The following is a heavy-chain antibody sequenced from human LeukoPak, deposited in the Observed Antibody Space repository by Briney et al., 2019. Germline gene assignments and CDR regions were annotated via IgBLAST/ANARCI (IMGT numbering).Heavy chain of an antibody. V-gene: IGHV3-7*01. J-gene: IGHJ4*02. CDR1: EFSFKNYW. D-gene: IGHD4-17*01. CDR2: IQQDVSNK. CDR3: ATQSYGLFAY. Sequence: GGSLRLSCAASEFSFKNYWMSWVRQAPGKGLEWVANIQQDVSNKFYADSVKGRFTISRDNARNSLYLQMNSLRPDDTAVYYCATQSYGLFAYWGQGTLVTVSS.